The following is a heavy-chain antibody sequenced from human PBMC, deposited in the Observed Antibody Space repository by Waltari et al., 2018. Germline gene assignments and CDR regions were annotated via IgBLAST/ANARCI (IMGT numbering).Heavy chain of an antibody. CDR3: AKHRDYSFDI. V-gene: IGHV4-4*02. D-gene: IGHD2-21*01. CDR1: GGPIRGDNR. CDR2: VYHSGNF. Sequence: QVQLQESGPGLVRSSGTLPLICPFSGGPIRGDNRWGWVRRPPGKGLEWIGEVYHSGNFHYNPSLASRVTISLDNSNSQLSLKLTSVTAADTAIYFCAKHRDYSFDIWGPGTMVTVSS. J-gene: IGHJ3*02.